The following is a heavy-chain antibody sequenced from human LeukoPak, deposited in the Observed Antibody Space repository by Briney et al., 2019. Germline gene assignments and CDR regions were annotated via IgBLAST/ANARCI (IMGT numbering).Heavy chain of an antibody. CDR1: GFTFSDSY. J-gene: IGHJ3*02. V-gene: IGHV3-11*05. CDR3: AREVGSGSYLAHVFDI. CDR2: ITSGSSYT. D-gene: IGHD1-26*01. Sequence: PGGSLRLSCAASGFTFSDSYMSWIRQAPGKGLEWVSTITSGSSYTNYGDSVKGRFTIPRDNLKNTLYLQMNSLRAEDTAVYYCAREVGSGSYLAHVFDIWGQGTMVTVSS.